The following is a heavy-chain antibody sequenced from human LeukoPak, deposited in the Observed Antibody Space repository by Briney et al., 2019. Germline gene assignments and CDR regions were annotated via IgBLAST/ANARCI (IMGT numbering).Heavy chain of an antibody. V-gene: IGHV3-48*03. CDR2: ISSSGTTI. CDR3: AKGGAGYCSSTSCLYYFDY. Sequence: GGSLRLSCAASGFTFTTYEMNWVRQAPGKGLEWVSYISSSGTTIYYADSVKGRFTISRDNSKNTLLLQMNSLRAEDTAVYYCAKGGAGYCSSTSCLYYFDYWGQGTLVTAST. CDR1: GFTFTTYE. J-gene: IGHJ4*02. D-gene: IGHD2-2*01.